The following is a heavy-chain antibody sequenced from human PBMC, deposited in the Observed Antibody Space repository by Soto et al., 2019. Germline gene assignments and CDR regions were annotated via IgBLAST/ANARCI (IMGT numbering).Heavy chain of an antibody. CDR2: ISFDGGDE. D-gene: IGHD2-21*02. V-gene: IGHV3-30-3*02. J-gene: IGHJ4*02. Sequence: ESGGGVGQPGRSLRLSCAASGFDFSNHAMHWVRQPPGKAPEWLATISFDGGDEFYADSVKGRFTISRDNSKSTLSLHMNSLRAEDTAVYYCVKFRGGDCYNYWGQGTLVTVSS. CDR1: GFDFSNHA. CDR3: VKFRGGDCYNY.